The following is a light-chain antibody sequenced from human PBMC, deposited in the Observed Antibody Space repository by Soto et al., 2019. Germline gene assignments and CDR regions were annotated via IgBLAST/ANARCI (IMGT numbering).Light chain of an antibody. CDR3: QQYQTYST. V-gene: IGKV3D-15*01. J-gene: IGKJ5*01. CDR2: DAS. Sequence: EIVMTQSPVTLSVSPGERATLSCRASQSVSINLAWYQQKPGQAPRLLIYDASTRATGIPSRFSGSGSGTEFTLTISSLQPDDFATYFCQQYQTYSTFGQGTRLEIK. CDR1: QSVSIN.